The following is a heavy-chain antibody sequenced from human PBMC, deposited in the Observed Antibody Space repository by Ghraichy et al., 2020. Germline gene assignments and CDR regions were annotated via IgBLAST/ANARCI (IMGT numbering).Heavy chain of an antibody. CDR1: GFTFSSYS. V-gene: IGHV3-21*01. CDR3: ARPQAKTYYYYGMDV. CDR2: ISSSSSYI. J-gene: IGHJ6*02. Sequence: LSLTCAASGFTFSSYSMNWVRQAPGKGLEWVSSISSSSSYIYYADSVKGRFTISRDNAKNSLYLQMNSLRAEDTAVYYCARPQAKTYYYYGMDVWGQGTTVTVSS.